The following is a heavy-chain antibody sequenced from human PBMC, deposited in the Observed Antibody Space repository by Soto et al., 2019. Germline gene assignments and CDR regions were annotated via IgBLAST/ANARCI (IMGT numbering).Heavy chain of an antibody. J-gene: IGHJ4*02. CDR3: ARDSYDSSGYYPLDY. V-gene: IGHV3-33*01. Sequence: GGSLRLSCAASGFTFSSDGMHWVRQAPGKGLEWVAVIWSDGSNKYYADSVKGRFTISRDNSKNTLYLQMNSLRAEDTAVYYCARDSYDSSGYYPLDYWGQGTLVTVSS. CDR1: GFTFSSDG. D-gene: IGHD3-22*01. CDR2: IWSDGSNK.